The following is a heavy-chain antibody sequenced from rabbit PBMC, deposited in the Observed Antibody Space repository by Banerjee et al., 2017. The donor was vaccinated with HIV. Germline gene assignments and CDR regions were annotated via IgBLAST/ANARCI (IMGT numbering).Heavy chain of an antibody. CDR2: IFTATDNT. Sequence: QEQLEESGGDLVKPEGSLTLTCTASGFTLSSTYYMCWVRQAPGKGLEWIACIFTATDNTYYANWAKGRFTISMTSSTTVTLQMTSLTAADTATYFCAREDFSGGVYYPFSSWGPGTLVTVS. J-gene: IGHJ4*01. D-gene: IGHD1-1*01. V-gene: IGHV1S45*01. CDR1: GFTLSSTYY. CDR3: AREDFSGGVYYPFSS.